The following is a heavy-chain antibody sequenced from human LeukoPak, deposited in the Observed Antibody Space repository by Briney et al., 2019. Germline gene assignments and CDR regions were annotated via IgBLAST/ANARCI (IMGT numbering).Heavy chain of an antibody. CDR1: GYTFTNYD. CDR3: ARARGSYWYFDY. D-gene: IGHD1-26*01. Sequence: GASVKVSCKASGYTFTNYDITWVRQAPGQGLEWMGGIIPIFGTANYAQKFQGRVTITADESTSTAYMELSSLRSEDTAVYYCARARGSYWYFDYWGQGTLVTVSS. V-gene: IGHV1-69*13. CDR2: IIPIFGTA. J-gene: IGHJ4*02.